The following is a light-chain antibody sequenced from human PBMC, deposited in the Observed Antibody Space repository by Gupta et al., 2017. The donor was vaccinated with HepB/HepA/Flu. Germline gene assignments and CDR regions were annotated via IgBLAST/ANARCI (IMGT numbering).Light chain of an antibody. CDR2: DAS. CDR1: QDISNY. V-gene: IGKV1-33*01. CDR3: QQYDNPLVFT. J-gene: IGKJ3*01. Sequence: DIQMTQSPSSLSASVGDRVTITCQASQDISNYLNWYQQKPGKAPKLLIYDASNLETGVPSRFSGSGSGTDFTFTISSLQPEDIATYYCQQYDNPLVFTFGPGTKVDIK.